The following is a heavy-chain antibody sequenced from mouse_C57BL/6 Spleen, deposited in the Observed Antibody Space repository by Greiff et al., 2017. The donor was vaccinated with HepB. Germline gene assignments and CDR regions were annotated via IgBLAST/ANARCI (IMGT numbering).Heavy chain of an antibody. CDR1: GYTFTSYW. CDR3: ARGHYDYPQYYAMDY. Sequence: QVQLQQPGAELVMPGASVKLSCKASGYTFTSYWMPWVQQTPGQSLEWIGEIGPSDSYTNYNQKFKGKSTLTVDKSSSTAYMQLSSLTSEDSAVYYCARGHYDYPQYYAMDYWGKGTSVTVSS. D-gene: IGHD2-4*01. V-gene: IGHV1-69*01. CDR2: IGPSDSYT. J-gene: IGHJ4*01.